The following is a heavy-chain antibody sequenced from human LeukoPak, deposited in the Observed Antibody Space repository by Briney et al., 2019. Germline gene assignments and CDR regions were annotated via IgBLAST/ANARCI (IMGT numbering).Heavy chain of an antibody. CDR2: ISGSGGST. J-gene: IGHJ3*02. CDR3: AKVYYYYDSSGYYPAAFDI. V-gene: IGHV3-23*01. CDR1: GFTFSSYA. D-gene: IGHD3-22*01. Sequence: SGGSPRLSCAASGFTFSSYAMSWVRQAPGKGLEWVSAISGSGGSTYYADSVKGRFTISRDNSKNTLYLQMNSLRAEDTAVYYCAKVYYYYDSSGYYPAAFDIWGQGTMVTVSS.